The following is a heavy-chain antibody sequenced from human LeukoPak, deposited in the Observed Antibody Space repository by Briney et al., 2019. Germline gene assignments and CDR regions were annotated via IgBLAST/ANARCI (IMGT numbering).Heavy chain of an antibody. CDR2: IYSPRLT. V-gene: IGHV3-53*04. D-gene: IGHD3-3*01. CDR1: GFTVSSNY. CDR3: AIFLGRITISGVVPYGMDV. Sequence: GGSLRLSCAASGFTVSSNYMTWVRQAPGKGLEGVSLIYSPRLTYSTDPAKAQFPISGHSPKTTLYLQMNCLRGEATAVSYCAIFLGRITISGVVPYGMDVWGQGTTVTASS. J-gene: IGHJ6*02.